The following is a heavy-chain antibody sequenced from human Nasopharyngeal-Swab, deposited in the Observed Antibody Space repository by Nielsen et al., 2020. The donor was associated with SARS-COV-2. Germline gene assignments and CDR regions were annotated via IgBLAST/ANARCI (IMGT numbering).Heavy chain of an antibody. D-gene: IGHD4-17*01. Sequence: GGSLRLSCAASGFTFSSYGMHWVRQAPGKGLEWVAVISYDGSNKYYGDSVEGRFTISRDNSKNTLYLQMNSLRVDDTAVYYCAKDVHGDYGGIDYWGQGILVTVSS. CDR3: AKDVHGDYGGIDY. V-gene: IGHV3-30*18. J-gene: IGHJ4*02. CDR2: ISYDGSNK. CDR1: GFTFSSYG.